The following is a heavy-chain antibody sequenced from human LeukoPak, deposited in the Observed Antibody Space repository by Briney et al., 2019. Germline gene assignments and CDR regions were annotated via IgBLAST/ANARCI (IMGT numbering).Heavy chain of an antibody. CDR2: IGKSDDPK. J-gene: IGHJ3*02. Sequence: PGVSLRLSCAASGFTFSDYYMSWIRQDPGKGLEWLSYIGKSDDPKYYADSVRGRFTISRDNAKNSLYLQMNSLTAEDTAMYYCARRESHSGWFRNAFDIWGQGTMVTVSS. D-gene: IGHD6-19*01. CDR1: GFTFSDYY. V-gene: IGHV3-11*01. CDR3: ARRESHSGWFRNAFDI.